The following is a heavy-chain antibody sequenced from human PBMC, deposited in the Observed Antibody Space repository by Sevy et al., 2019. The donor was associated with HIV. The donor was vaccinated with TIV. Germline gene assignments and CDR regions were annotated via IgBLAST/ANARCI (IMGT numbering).Heavy chain of an antibody. D-gene: IGHD3-3*01. Sequence: GGSLRLSCAASGFTFGSYTLHWVRQAPGKGLEWVALISQTYDGSKKYYIDSVQGRFTISRDNSKNTLYLQMDSLRPXXXXXXXXXXXXXXXFFFDYWGQGTLVTVSS. J-gene: IGHJ4*02. V-gene: IGHV3-30-3*01. CDR2: ISQTYDGSKK. CDR3: XXXXXXXFFFDY. CDR1: GFTFGSYT.